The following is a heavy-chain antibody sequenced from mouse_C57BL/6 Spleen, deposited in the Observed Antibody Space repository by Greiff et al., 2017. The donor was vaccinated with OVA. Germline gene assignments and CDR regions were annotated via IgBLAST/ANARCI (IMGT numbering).Heavy chain of an antibody. V-gene: IGHV5-4*01. CDR3: AREGLLIYAMDY. J-gene: IGHJ4*01. D-gene: IGHD2-3*01. Sequence: VMLVESGGGLVKPGGSLKLSCAASGFTFSSYAMSWVRQTPEKRLEWVATISDGGSYTYYPDNVKGRFTISRDNAKNNLYLQMSHLKSEDTAMYYCAREGLLIYAMDYWGQGTSVTVSS. CDR1: GFTFSSYA. CDR2: ISDGGSYT.